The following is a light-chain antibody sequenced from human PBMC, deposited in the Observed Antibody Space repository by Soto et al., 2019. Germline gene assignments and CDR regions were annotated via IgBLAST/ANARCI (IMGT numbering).Light chain of an antibody. V-gene: IGLV2-14*01. CDR3: SSYTTSNTLV. CDR2: EVS. Sequence: QSALTQPASVSGSPGQSITISCTGTSSDVGGYKYVSWYQHHPGKAPKLMIYEVSNRPSGVSHRFSGSKSGNTASLTISGLQAEDEADYYCSSYTTSNTLVFGGGTKLTVL. CDR1: SSDVGGYKY. J-gene: IGLJ3*02.